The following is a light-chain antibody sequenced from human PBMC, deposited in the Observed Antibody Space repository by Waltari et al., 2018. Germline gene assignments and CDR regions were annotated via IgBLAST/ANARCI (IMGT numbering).Light chain of an antibody. V-gene: IGLV1-44*01. Sequence: QSVLTQPPSASGTPGQRVTISCSGSTSNVGSNVVNWYHPLPGTAPKLLIFNDRDRPYGVPDRFAGYRSATSASLAISGLQSDDESTYYCASWDDRLDAYVFGTGTWVTVL. CDR2: NDR. J-gene: IGLJ1*01. CDR1: TSNVGSNV. CDR3: ASWDDRLDAYV.